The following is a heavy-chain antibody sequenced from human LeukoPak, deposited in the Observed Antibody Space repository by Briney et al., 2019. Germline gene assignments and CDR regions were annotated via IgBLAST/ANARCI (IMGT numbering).Heavy chain of an antibody. CDR3: ARTRGPCSGGSCYSIFDY. CDR2: IYYSGST. J-gene: IGHJ4*02. CDR1: GGSISSYY. D-gene: IGHD2-15*01. Sequence: SETLSLTCTVSGGSISSYYWSWIRQPPGKGLEWIGYIYYSGSTNYNPSLKSRVTISVDTSKNQFSLKLSSVTAADTAAYYCARTRGPCSGGSCYSIFDYWGQGTLVTVSS. V-gene: IGHV4-59*01.